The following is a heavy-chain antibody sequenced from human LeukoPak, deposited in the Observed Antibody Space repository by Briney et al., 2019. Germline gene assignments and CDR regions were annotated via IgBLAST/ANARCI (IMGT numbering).Heavy chain of an antibody. Sequence: GGSLRLSCAASGFTFSSYAMHWVRQAPGKGLEWVAVISYDGSNKYYADSVKGRFTISGDNSKNTLYLQMNSLRAEDTAVYCCAGCEQLVKGFDPWGQGTLVTVSS. V-gene: IGHV3-30*04. J-gene: IGHJ5*02. CDR3: AGCEQLVKGFDP. D-gene: IGHD6-13*01. CDR2: ISYDGSNK. CDR1: GFTFSSYA.